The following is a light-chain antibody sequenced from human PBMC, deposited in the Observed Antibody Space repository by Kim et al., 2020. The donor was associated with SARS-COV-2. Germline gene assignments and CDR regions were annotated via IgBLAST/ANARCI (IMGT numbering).Light chain of an antibody. Sequence: ESVLTQSPATLSLSPGERDTLSCRASESIGKVLAWYQQRPGQAPRLLIFDSSHRAPGIPARFSGSGSGTDFTLTISSLEPEDFAVYYCQQLNKWTFGQGTKVDIK. CDR1: ESIGKV. J-gene: IGKJ1*01. CDR3: QQLNKWT. CDR2: DSS. V-gene: IGKV3-11*01.